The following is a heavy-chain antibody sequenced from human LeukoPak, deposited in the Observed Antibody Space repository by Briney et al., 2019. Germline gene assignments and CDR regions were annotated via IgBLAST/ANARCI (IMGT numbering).Heavy chain of an antibody. D-gene: IGHD6-13*01. CDR3: ARGYSSSWYYFDY. Sequence: GGSLRLSCAASGFTFSSYNMNWVRQAPGKGLEWVSSISSSSSYIYYADSVKGRFTISRDNAKNSLHLEVNSLRAEDTAVYYCARGYSSSWYYFDYWGQGTLVTVSS. CDR2: ISSSSSYI. V-gene: IGHV3-21*01. CDR1: GFTFSSYN. J-gene: IGHJ4*02.